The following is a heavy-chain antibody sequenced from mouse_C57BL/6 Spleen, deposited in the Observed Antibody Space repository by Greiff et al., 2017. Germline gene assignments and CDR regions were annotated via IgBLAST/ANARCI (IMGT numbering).Heavy chain of an antibody. CDR2: IDPSDSYT. J-gene: IGHJ4*01. CDR1: GYTFTSYW. D-gene: IGHD2-13*01. V-gene: IGHV1-69*01. CDR3: ASGGEGAMDY. Sequence: QVQLQQPGAELVMPGASVKLSCKASGYTFTSYWMHWVKQRPGQGLEWIGEIDPSDSYTNYNQKFKGKSTLTVDKSSSTAYMQLSSLTSEDSAVYYCASGGEGAMDYWGQGTSVTVSS.